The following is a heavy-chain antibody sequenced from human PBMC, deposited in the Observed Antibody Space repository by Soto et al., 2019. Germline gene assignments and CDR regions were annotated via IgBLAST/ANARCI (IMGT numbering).Heavy chain of an antibody. J-gene: IGHJ6*02. CDR1: GFTFDDYA. D-gene: IGHD6-13*01. Sequence: EVQLVESGGGLVQPGRSLRLSCAASGFTFDDYAMHWVRQAPGKCLEWVSGISWNSGTIVYADSVKGRFTISRDNAKNSLYLQMNSLRGEDTALYYCAKDMRGGSSSSRYYYGLDVWGQGTTVTVSS. V-gene: IGHV3-9*01. CDR3: AKDMRGGSSSSRYYYGLDV. CDR2: ISWNSGTI.